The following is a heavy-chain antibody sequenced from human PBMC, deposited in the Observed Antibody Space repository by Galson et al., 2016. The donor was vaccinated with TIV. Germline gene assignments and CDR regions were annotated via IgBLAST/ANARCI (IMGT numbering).Heavy chain of an antibody. V-gene: IGHV7-4-1*02. J-gene: IGHJ4*02. CDR1: GYTFRNYA. D-gene: IGHD6-19*01. Sequence: SVKVSCKASGYTFRNYAMNWMRQAPGQRFEWMGWINTDTGHPTYAQGFTGRFVFSLDTSVNTAYLEITSLRTEDTAVYYCAREKAGPGYWGQGTLITVSS. CDR3: AREKAGPGY. CDR2: INTDTGHP.